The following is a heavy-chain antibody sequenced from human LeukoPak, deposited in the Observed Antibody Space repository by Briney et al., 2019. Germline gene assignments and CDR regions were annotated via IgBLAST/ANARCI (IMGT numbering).Heavy chain of an antibody. CDR3: AKRRWLGGIGVADPFDY. J-gene: IGHJ4*02. CDR2: ISGSGGST. CDR1: GFTFTSYA. V-gene: IGHV3-23*01. D-gene: IGHD6-19*01. Sequence: GGSLRLSCAASGFTFTSYAMRWVRQGPGKGLEWVSVISGSGGSTYYADTVKGRFTISRDNSKNTLYLQMNSLRADDTAVYYCAKRRWLGGIGVADPFDYWGQGTLVTVSS.